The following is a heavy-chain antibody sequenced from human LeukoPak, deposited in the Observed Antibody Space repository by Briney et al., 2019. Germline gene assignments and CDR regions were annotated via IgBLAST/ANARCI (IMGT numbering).Heavy chain of an antibody. Sequence: PGRSLRLSCAASGFTFSSYGMHWVRQAPGKGLAGVAVISYDGSNKYYADSVKGRFTISRDNSKNTLYLQMNSLRAEDTAVYYCAKEGHGSSLDYWGQGTLVTVSS. J-gene: IGHJ4*02. CDR1: GFTFSSYG. CDR3: AKEGHGSSLDY. CDR2: ISYDGSNK. D-gene: IGHD6-13*01. V-gene: IGHV3-30*18.